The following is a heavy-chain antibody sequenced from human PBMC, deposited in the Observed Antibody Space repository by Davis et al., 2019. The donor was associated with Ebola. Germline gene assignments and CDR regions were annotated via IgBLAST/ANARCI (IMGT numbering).Heavy chain of an antibody. CDR3: ARGNDDYMAFDS. CDR1: GGSISNYY. J-gene: IGHJ4*02. D-gene: IGHD4-17*01. Sequence: SETLSLTCTVPGGSISNYYWSWIRQPPGKGLEWIGYIYYSGSTNYNPSLKSRVTISLDTSKNQFSLKMTSVTTADTAVYYCARGNDDYMAFDSWGQGNLVTVSS. CDR2: IYYSGST. V-gene: IGHV4-59*01.